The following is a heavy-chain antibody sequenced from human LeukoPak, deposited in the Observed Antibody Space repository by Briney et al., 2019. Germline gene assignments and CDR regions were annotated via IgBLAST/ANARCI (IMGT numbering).Heavy chain of an antibody. Sequence: SETLSLTCTVSGGSISSGGYYWSWIRQHPGKGLEWIGYIYYSGSTYYNPSLKSRVTISVDTSKNQFSLKLSSVTAADTAVYYCAKGMMTAIPINFDYWGQGTLVTVSS. J-gene: IGHJ4*02. CDR3: AKGMMTAIPINFDY. D-gene: IGHD2-21*02. CDR1: GGSISSGGYY. V-gene: IGHV4-31*03. CDR2: IYYSGST.